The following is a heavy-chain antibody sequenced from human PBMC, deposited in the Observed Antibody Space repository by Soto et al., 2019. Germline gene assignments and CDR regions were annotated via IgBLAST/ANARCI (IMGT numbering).Heavy chain of an antibody. Sequence: QVQLVESGGGVVQPGRPLRLSCEASGFNFGYYGMHWVRQAPGKGLEWVAIISYDGKDKYYTDSVKGRFTISRDNSKNTLYLQMNSLKPEDTAVYYCAKKRIAGYCSTNRCYVLQHWGQGTLVTVSS. CDR1: GFNFGYYG. CDR3: AKKRIAGYCSTNRCYVLQH. CDR2: ISYDGKDK. J-gene: IGHJ1*01. V-gene: IGHV3-30*18. D-gene: IGHD2-2*01.